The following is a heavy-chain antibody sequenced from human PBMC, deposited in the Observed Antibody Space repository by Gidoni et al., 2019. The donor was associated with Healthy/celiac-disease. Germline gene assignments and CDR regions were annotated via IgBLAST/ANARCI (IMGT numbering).Heavy chain of an antibody. D-gene: IGHD2-15*01. CDR1: GFTFDDYA. J-gene: IGHJ4*02. CDR2: ISWNSGSI. CDR3: AKGCSGGSCYADFDY. V-gene: IGHV3-9*01. Sequence: EVQLVESGGGLVQPGRSLRLSCAASGFTFDDYAMHWFRQAPGKGLEWVSGISWNSGSIGYADSVKGRFTISRDNAKNSLYLQMNSLRAEDTALYYCAKGCSGGSCYADFDYWGQGTLVTVSS.